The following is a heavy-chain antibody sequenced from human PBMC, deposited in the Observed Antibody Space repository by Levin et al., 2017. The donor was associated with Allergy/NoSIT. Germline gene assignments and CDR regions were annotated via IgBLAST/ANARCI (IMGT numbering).Heavy chain of an antibody. Sequence: RASVKVSCKASGYTFSSYYIHWVRQAPGQRLEWMGVINPSGGDTSYPQNFQGRVTMTRDTSTSIVYMELSSLRSEDTAVYYCARDRENTYYYDSSGTPDYWGQGTLVTVSS. CDR3: ARDRENTYYYDSSGTPDY. CDR1: GYTFSSYY. V-gene: IGHV1-46*01. J-gene: IGHJ4*02. CDR2: INPSGGDT. D-gene: IGHD3-22*01.